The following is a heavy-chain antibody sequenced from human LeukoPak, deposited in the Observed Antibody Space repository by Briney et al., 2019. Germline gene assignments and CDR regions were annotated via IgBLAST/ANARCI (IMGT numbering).Heavy chain of an antibody. CDR2: IYPSGST. Sequence: SETLSLTCTVSGGSISSDYWSWIRQPAGKGLEWIGRIYPSGSTNYNPSLKSRVTMSVDTSKNQFSLKLSSVTAADTAVYYCAGSNWGYHKFDYWGQGTLVTVSS. J-gene: IGHJ4*02. CDR3: AGSNWGYHKFDY. V-gene: IGHV4-4*07. D-gene: IGHD7-27*01. CDR1: GGSISSDY.